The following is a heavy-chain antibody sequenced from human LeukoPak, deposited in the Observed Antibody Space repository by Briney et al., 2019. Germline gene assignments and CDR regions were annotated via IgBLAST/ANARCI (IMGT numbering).Heavy chain of an antibody. CDR3: AKDISMGRGVVPWFDP. D-gene: IGHD3-10*01. CDR2: ISGSGGST. V-gene: IGHV3-23*01. CDR1: GFTFSSYA. J-gene: IGHJ5*02. Sequence: PGGSLRLSCAASGFTFSSYAMSWVRQAPGKGLEWVSAISGSGGSTYYADSVKGRFTISRDNSKNTLYLQMNSLRAEDTAVYYCAKDISMGRGVVPWFDPWGQGTLVTVSS.